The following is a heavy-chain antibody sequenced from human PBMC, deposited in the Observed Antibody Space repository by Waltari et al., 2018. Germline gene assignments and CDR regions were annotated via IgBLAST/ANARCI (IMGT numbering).Heavy chain of an antibody. CDR2: LYSGGST. D-gene: IGHD3-3*01. J-gene: IGHJ5*02. CDR1: GFTVSSNY. Sequence: EVQLVESGGGLIQPGGSLRLSCPASGFTVSSNYMSWLRQAPGKGLEWVSVLYSGGSTYYADSVKDRFTISRDNSKNTLYLQMNSRRAEDTAVYYCARDAAYYDFWSGPSGWFDPWGQGTLVTVSS. CDR3: ARDAAYYDFWSGPSGWFDP. V-gene: IGHV3-53*01.